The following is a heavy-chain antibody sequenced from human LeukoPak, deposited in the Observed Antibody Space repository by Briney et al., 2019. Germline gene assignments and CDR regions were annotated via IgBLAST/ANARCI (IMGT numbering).Heavy chain of an antibody. V-gene: IGHV4-61*09. Sequence: SVTLSLTCTVSAGSISSGSYYRRWIRQPAGKGLEWIGHIYTSGSTNYNPSLKSRITIPVDTPKNQFSLKLSSVTAADAAVYYCARLYNSLFDYWGQGTLVTVSS. CDR3: ARLYNSLFDY. CDR2: IYTSGST. CDR1: AGSISSGSYY. J-gene: IGHJ4*02. D-gene: IGHD1-20*01.